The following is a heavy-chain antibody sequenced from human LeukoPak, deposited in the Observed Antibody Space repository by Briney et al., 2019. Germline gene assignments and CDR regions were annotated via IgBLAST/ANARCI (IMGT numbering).Heavy chain of an antibody. CDR1: GFTFSSYT. CDR2: IKKDGSDK. V-gene: IGHV3-7*01. J-gene: IGHJ4*02. Sequence: GGSLRLSCAASGFTFSSYTMNWVRQAPGKGLEWVANIKKDGSDKNYLGSVKGRFTISRDNAKNSLYVQMNSLRVEDTAVYYCVAGSGWRFDYWGQGTLVTVSS. CDR3: VAGSGWRFDY. D-gene: IGHD6-19*01.